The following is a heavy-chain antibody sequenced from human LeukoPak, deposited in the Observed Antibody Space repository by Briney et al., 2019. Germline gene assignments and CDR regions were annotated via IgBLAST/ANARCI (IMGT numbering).Heavy chain of an antibody. D-gene: IGHD2-2*01. CDR2: IIPIFGTA. J-gene: IGHJ4*02. CDR1: GGTFVSYA. CDR3: ASQTGGIVVVPAAIYVY. Sequence: SVEVSCKASGGTFVSYAISWVRQAPGQGLEWMGGIIPIFGTANYAQKFQGRVTITADESTSTAYIELSSLRSEDTAVYYCASQTGGIVVVPAAIYVYWGQGTLVTVSS. V-gene: IGHV1-69*01.